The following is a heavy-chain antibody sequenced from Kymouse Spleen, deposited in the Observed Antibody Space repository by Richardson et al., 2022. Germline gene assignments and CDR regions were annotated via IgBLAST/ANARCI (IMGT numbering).Heavy chain of an antibody. CDR1: GFTFSNAW. J-gene: IGHJ6*02. Sequence: EVQLVESGGGLVKPGGSLRLSCAASGFTFSNAWMSWVRQAPGKGLEWVGRIKSKTDGGTTDYAAPVKGRFTISRDDSKNTLYLQMNSLKTEDTAVYYCTTAPGTTSYYYYYYGMDVWGQGTTVTVSS. V-gene: IGHV3-15*01. CDR2: IKSKTDGGTT. D-gene: IGHD1-7*01. CDR3: TTAPGTTSYYYYYYGMDV.